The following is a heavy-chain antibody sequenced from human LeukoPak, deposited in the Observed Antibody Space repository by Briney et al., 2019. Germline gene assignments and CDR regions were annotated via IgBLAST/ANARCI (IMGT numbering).Heavy chain of an antibody. D-gene: IGHD1-26*01. V-gene: IGHV4-34*01. CDR2: INHSGST. CDR1: GGSFSGYY. CDR3: ARASTVIVGATIGAFDI. Sequence: PSETLSLTCAVYGGSFSGYYWSWIRQPPGKGLEWIGEINHSGSTNYNPSLKSRVTISVDTSKNQFSLKLSSVTAADTAVYYCARASTVIVGATIGAFDIWGQGTMVTVSS. J-gene: IGHJ3*02.